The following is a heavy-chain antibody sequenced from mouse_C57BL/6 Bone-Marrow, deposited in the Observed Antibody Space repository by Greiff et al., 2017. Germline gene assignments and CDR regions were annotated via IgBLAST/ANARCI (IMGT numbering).Heavy chain of an antibody. CDR2: IDPENGDT. CDR3: TTYPLSGYDVTGYYAMDY. V-gene: IGHV14-4*01. J-gene: IGHJ4*01. D-gene: IGHD2-2*01. Sequence: VQLQQSGAELVRPGASVKLSCTASGFNIKADYMNWVKQRPEKGLEWIGWIDPENGDTEYASKFPGQATITADTSSNKDYLQLSSLTSEDTAVYYCTTYPLSGYDVTGYYAMDYWGQGTSVTVSS. CDR1: GFNIKADY.